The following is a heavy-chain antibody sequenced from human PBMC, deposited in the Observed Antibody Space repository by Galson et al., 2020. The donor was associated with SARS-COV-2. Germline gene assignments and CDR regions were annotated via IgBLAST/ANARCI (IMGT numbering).Heavy chain of an antibody. J-gene: IGHJ4*02. D-gene: IGHD1-26*01. CDR2: ISYDGGFS. V-gene: IGHV3-30*18. CDR1: GFIFSDFA. Sequence: GESLKISCVASGFIFSDFAIHWVRQAPGKGLEWVALISYDGGFSYSSDSVKGRFTISRDNSEDTLYLQMTDVRPEDTAIYYCAKDRGISGSYYIDYWGQGTLVTVSS. CDR3: AKDRGISGSYYIDY.